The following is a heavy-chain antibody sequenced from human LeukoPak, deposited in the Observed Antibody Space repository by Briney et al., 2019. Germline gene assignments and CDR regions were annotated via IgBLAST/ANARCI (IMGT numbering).Heavy chain of an antibody. CDR3: ASLGLRGTNRYHYDY. Sequence: PSETLSLTCSVSGGSISNYYWSWIRQSPGKGLEWIAYIYYTGSTNYNPSLKSRVTISVDTSKNQFSLKLSSVTAADTAVYYCASLGLRGTNRYHYDYWGQGTLVTVSS. CDR2: IYYTGST. CDR1: GGSISNYY. V-gene: IGHV4-59*08. J-gene: IGHJ4*02. D-gene: IGHD3-10*01.